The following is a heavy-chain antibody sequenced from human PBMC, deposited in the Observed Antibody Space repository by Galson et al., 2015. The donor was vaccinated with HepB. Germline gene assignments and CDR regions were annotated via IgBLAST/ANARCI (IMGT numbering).Heavy chain of an antibody. CDR2: IWYDGSNK. CDR1: GFTFSNYG. V-gene: IGHV3-33*01. J-gene: IGHJ3*01. Sequence: SLRLSCAASGFTFSNYGMHWVRQAPGKGLEAVALIWYDGSNKYYADSVKGRVIISRDNYKNTLNLQMNSLRVEDTAVYYCARGYSSGWPFDAFDVWGQGTMVTVSS. CDR3: ARGYSSGWPFDAFDV. D-gene: IGHD6-19*01.